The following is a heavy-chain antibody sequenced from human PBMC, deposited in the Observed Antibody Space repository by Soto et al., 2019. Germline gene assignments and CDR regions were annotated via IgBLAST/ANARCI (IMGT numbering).Heavy chain of an antibody. CDR3: ARVVAYGENAFQH. V-gene: IGHV3-30-3*01. J-gene: IGHJ1*01. CDR1: GFTFSSYA. Sequence: QVQLVESGGGVVQPGRSLRLSCAASGFTFSSYAVHWVRQAPGKGLEWVAVISYDGSNKYYADSVKGRFTISRDNSKSTLYLQMNSLRPGDTAVDYCARVVAYGENAFQHWGQGTLVTVSS. D-gene: IGHD4-17*01. CDR2: ISYDGSNK.